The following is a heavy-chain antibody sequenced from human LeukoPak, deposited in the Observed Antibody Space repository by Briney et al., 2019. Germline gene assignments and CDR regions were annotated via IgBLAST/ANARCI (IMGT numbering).Heavy chain of an antibody. CDR2: IIPIFGTA. CDR3: ARVASSGWKFDY. CDR1: GGTFSSYA. Sequence: ASVKVSCKASGGTFSSYAISWVRQAPGQGLEWMGGIIPIFGTANYAQKFQGRVTITADESTSTAYMELSSLRSEDTAVYYCARVASSGWKFDYWGQGTLVSVSS. J-gene: IGHJ4*02. D-gene: IGHD6-19*01. V-gene: IGHV1-69*01.